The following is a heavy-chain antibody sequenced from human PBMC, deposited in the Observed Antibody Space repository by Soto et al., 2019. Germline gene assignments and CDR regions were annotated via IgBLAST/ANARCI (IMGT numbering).Heavy chain of an antibody. J-gene: IGHJ3*02. V-gene: IGHV3-21*01. D-gene: IGHD1-26*01. CDR3: ARDLRWQLREYAFDI. Sequence: EVQLVESGGGLVKPGGSLRLSCAASGFTFSSYSMNWVRQAPGKGLEWVSSLSSSSSYIYYADSVKGRFTISRDNAKNSLYLQMNSLRAEDTAVYYCARDLRWQLREYAFDIWGQGTMVTVSS. CDR2: LSSSSSYI. CDR1: GFTFSSYS.